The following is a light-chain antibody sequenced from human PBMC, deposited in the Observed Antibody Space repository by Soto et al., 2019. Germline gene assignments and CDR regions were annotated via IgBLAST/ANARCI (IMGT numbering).Light chain of an antibody. CDR2: LGS. CDR3: MQVLQSLYS. Sequence: EIVMTQSPLSLSVTPGEPASISCRSSQSLLHSNGYSYLDWYLQKPGQSPQLLIYLGSNRASGVPDRFSGSGSGTDFTLRISRVEAEDVGVYYCMQVLQSLYSFGQATKLEIK. V-gene: IGKV2-28*01. CDR1: QSLLHSNGYSY. J-gene: IGKJ2*03.